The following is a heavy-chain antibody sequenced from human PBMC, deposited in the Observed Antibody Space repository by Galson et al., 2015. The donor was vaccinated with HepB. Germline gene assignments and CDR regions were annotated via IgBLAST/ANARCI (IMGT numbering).Heavy chain of an antibody. Sequence: SLRLSCAGSGFIFSNYGMHWVRQAPGKGLEWVAVIWYDGSNKFYADSVKGRFTISRDNSKNTVDLQMKSMSVEDTSVYYCARAGREELDYDDSSAFMFHGMDVWGQGTTVSVSS. V-gene: IGHV3-33*01. CDR1: GFIFSNYG. CDR3: ARAGREELDYDDSSAFMFHGMDV. D-gene: IGHD3-22*01. J-gene: IGHJ6*02. CDR2: IWYDGSNK.